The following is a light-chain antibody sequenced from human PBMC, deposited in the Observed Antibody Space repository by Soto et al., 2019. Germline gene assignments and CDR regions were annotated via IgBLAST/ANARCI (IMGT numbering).Light chain of an antibody. CDR3: HQYNFWPT. Sequence: VMTQPPATLSVSPGERVTLSCSSSQSVGDNLAWFQQKPGQGPRLLIYGASTRATGIPVRFSGSGSGTEFTLTISSLQSEDFAVYYCHQYNFWPTFGQGTKVDI. CDR2: GAS. V-gene: IGKV3-15*01. CDR1: QSVGDN. J-gene: IGKJ1*01.